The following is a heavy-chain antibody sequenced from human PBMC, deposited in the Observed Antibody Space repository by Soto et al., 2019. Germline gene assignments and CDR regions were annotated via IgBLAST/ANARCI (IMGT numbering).Heavy chain of an antibody. CDR1: GGSFSGYY. Sequence: SETLSLTCAVYGGSFSGYYWSWIRRPPGKGLEWIGEINHSGSTSYNPSLKSRVTISVDTSKNQFSLKLSSVTAADTAVYYCARVCTTGTTNWFDPWGQGTLVTVSS. D-gene: IGHD1-1*01. V-gene: IGHV4-34*01. CDR2: INHSGST. CDR3: ARVCTTGTTNWFDP. J-gene: IGHJ5*02.